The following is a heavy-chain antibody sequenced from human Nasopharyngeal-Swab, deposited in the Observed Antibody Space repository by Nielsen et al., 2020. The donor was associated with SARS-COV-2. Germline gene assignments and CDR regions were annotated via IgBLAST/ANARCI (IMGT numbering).Heavy chain of an antibody. J-gene: IGHJ6*02. CDR2: ISWNSGSI. V-gene: IGHV3-9*01. D-gene: IGHD2-15*01. CDR3: AKDGSVVAATGNYGMDV. Sequence: GGSLRLSCAVSGFTFDDYAMHWVRHAPGKGLEWVSGISWNSGSIGYADSVKGRFTISRDNAKNSLYLQMNSLRAEDTALYYCAKDGSVVAATGNYGMDVWGQGTTVTVSS. CDR1: GFTFDDYA.